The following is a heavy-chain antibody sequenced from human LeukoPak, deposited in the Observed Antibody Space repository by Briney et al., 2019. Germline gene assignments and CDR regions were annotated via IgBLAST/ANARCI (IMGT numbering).Heavy chain of an antibody. CDR3: TRERDLSLYYFAY. CDR1: GFTFSSNA. Sequence: GGSLRLSCAASGFTFSSNAMTWVRQAPGMGLEWVSSVTDSGKNTYYAGSVKGRFTISRDNSKNTLYLQMNSLRAEDTAVYYCTRERDLSLYYFAYWGQGTLVTVSS. J-gene: IGHJ4*02. CDR2: VTDSGKNT. V-gene: IGHV3-23*01.